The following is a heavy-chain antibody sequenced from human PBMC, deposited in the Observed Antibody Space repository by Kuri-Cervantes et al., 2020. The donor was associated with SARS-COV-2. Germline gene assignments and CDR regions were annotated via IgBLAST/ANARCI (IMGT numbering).Heavy chain of an antibody. V-gene: IGHV1-8*01. D-gene: IGHD1-26*01. CDR3: ARKTRGTFHLDY. CDR1: GYTFTGYD. J-gene: IGHJ4*02. Sequence: ASVKVSCKASGYTFTGYDTNWVRQAPGQVLEWVGWMNPKIDISGSVKKFQGRVTMTRDTSTNTAYMELTSLGSQDTAVYYCARKTRGTFHLDYWGPGTPVTVSS. CDR2: MNPKIDIS.